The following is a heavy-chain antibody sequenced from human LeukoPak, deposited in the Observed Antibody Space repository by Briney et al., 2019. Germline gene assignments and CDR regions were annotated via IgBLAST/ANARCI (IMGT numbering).Heavy chain of an antibody. D-gene: IGHD3-10*01. J-gene: IGHJ4*02. V-gene: IGHV3-20*04. Sequence: GGSLRLSCAASGFNFGDFGMSWVRQAPGKGLEWVSGINWNGGSTGYADSVKGRFTISRDNAKNSLYLQMNSLRAEDTALYYCARDNRGFGSGTYYNGPEYWGQGTLVTVSS. CDR2: INWNGGST. CDR3: ARDNRGFGSGTYYNGPEY. CDR1: GFNFGDFG.